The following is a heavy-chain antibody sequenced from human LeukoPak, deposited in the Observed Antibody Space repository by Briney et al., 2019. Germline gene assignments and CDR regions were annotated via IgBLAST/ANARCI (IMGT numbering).Heavy chain of an antibody. V-gene: IGHV1-8*01. D-gene: IGHD6-13*01. Sequence: GASVKVSCKASGYTFTSYNINWVRQATGQGLEWMGWMNPNSGNTGYAQKFQGRVTMTRNTSISTAYMELSSLRSEDTAVYYCARDKYSSSWYENFDYWGQGTLVTVSS. CDR2: MNPNSGNT. J-gene: IGHJ4*02. CDR1: GYTFTSYN. CDR3: ARDKYSSSWYENFDY.